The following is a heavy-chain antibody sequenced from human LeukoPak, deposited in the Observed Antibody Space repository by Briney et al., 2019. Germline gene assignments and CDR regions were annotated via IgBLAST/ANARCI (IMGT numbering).Heavy chain of an antibody. V-gene: IGHV3-48*03. CDR2: ISSSSNTM. CDR3: ARAFDY. J-gene: IGHJ4*02. Sequence: PGGSLRLSCAVSGFTFSSYEMNWVRQAPGKGLEWVSYISSSSNTMYYADSAKGRFTISRDNAKNSLYLQMNSLRDEDTAVYYCARAFDYWGQGTLVAVSS. CDR1: GFTFSSYE.